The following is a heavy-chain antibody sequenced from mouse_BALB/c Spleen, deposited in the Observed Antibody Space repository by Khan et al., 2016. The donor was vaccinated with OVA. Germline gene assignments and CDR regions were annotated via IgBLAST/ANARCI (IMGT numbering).Heavy chain of an antibody. Sequence: EVELVESGGGLVKPGGSLKLSCAASGFTFSNYAMSWVRQSPEKRLEWVASISSGDSTYYPDSVKGRFTISCDNARNILYLQMSSLSSEDTAMYYCARDSCFASWSQGSLVNVSA. J-gene: IGHJ3*01. CDR3: ARDSCFAS. CDR1: GFTFSNYA. V-gene: IGHV5-6-5*01. CDR2: ISSGDST.